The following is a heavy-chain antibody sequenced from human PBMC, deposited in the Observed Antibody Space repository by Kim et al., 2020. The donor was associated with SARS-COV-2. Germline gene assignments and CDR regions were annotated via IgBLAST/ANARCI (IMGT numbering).Heavy chain of an antibody. V-gene: IGHV3-23*01. J-gene: IGHJ5*02. CDR1: GFTFSTYA. CDR2: ISGSGGST. CDR3: AKRGYCSSTRCSGGFDP. D-gene: IGHD2-2*01. Sequence: GGSLRLSCAASGFTFSTYAMSWVRQAPGKGLEWVSAISGSGGSTYYADSVKGRFTISRDNSKNMLYLQMNSLRAEDTAVYYCAKRGYCSSTRCSGGFDPWGQGTLVTVSS.